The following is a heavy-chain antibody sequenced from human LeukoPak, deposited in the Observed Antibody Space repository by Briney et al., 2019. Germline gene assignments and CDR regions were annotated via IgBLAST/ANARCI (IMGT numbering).Heavy chain of an antibody. CDR1: GYTFTSYG. J-gene: IGHJ2*01. V-gene: IGHV1-18*01. CDR3: ARVDVISSYGDYVSYFDL. D-gene: IGHD4-17*01. CDR2: IGAYNGNT. Sequence: ASVKVSCKASGYTFTSYGISWVRQAPGQGLEWMGWIGAYNGNTNYAQKLQGRVTMTTDTSTSTAYMELRSLRSDDTAVYYCARVDVISSYGDYVSYFDLWGRGTLVTVSS.